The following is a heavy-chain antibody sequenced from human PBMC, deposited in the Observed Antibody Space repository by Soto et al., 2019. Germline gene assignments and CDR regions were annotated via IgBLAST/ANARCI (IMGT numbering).Heavy chain of an antibody. Sequence: QVQLQESGPGLVKPSETLSLTCTVSGGSISSYYWSWIRQPPGKGLEWIGYIYYSGSTNYNPSLKSRVTISVDTSKNQFSLKLSSVTAADTAVYYCARDQAYCGGDCSNYFDYWGQGTLVTVSS. CDR3: ARDQAYCGGDCSNYFDY. V-gene: IGHV4-59*01. J-gene: IGHJ4*02. D-gene: IGHD2-21*02. CDR2: IYYSGST. CDR1: GGSISSYY.